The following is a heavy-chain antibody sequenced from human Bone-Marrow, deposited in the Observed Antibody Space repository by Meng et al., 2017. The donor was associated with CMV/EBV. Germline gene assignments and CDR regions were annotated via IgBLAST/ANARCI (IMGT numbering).Heavy chain of an antibody. CDR3: ARYHRGDYSTAGAYYYYGMDV. CDR2: IIPIFGTA. V-gene: IGHV1-69*05. D-gene: IGHD2-15*01. CDR1: GGTFSSYA. Sequence: SVKVSCKACGGTFSSYAISRVRQAPGQGLEWMGGIIPIFGTANYAQKFQGRVTITTDESTSTAYMELSSLRSEDTAVYYCARYHRGDYSTAGAYYYYGMDVWGQGTTVTVSS. J-gene: IGHJ6*02.